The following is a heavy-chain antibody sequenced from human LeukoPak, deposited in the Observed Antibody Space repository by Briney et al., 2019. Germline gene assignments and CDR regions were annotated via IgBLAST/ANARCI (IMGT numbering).Heavy chain of an antibody. D-gene: IGHD6-13*01. CDR1: GGSFSGYY. V-gene: IGHV4-34*01. CDR3: ASHEGIAAAGGGFDY. Sequence: SETLSLTCAVYGGSFSGYYWSWIRQPPGKGLEWIGEINHSGSTNYNPSLKSRVTISVDTSKNQFSLKLSSVTAADTAVYYCASHEGIAAAGGGFDYWGQGTLVTVSS. J-gene: IGHJ4*02. CDR2: INHSGST.